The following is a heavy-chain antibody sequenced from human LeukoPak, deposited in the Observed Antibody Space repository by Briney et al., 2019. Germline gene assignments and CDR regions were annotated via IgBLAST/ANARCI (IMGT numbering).Heavy chain of an antibody. CDR2: IYYSGNT. CDR1: GGSISSYY. Sequence: SETLSLTCTVSGGSISSYYWSWIRQPPGKGLEWIGYIYYSGNTNYNPSLKSRVTISVDTSKNQFSLKLSSVTAADTAVYYCARSRRALGNWFDPWGQGTLVTVSS. J-gene: IGHJ5*02. D-gene: IGHD2-2*01. V-gene: IGHV4-59*01. CDR3: ARSRRALGNWFDP.